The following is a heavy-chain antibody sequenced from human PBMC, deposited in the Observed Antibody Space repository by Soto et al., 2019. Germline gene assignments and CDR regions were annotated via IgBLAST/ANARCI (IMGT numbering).Heavy chain of an antibody. CDR1: GFTFSSYG. J-gene: IGHJ6*02. D-gene: IGHD3-3*01. V-gene: IGHV3-30*18. CDR2: ISYDGSNK. CDR3: AKEVWSGPMDV. Sequence: PGGPLRLSCAASGFTFSSYGMHWVRQAQGKGLEWVAVISYDGSNKYYADSVKGRFTISRDNSKNTLYLQMNRLRAEDTAVYYCAKEVWSGPMDVWGQGTTVTVSS.